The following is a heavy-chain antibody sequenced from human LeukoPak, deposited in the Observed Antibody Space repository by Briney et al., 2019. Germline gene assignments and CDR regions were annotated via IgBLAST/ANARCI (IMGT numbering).Heavy chain of an antibody. Sequence: SETLSLTCNVSGGSISSYYWSWIRQPPGKGLEWIGYIYHSGNPYYNPSLKSRVTISVDRSKNQFSLKLSSVTAADTAVYYCARRETYYYYMDVWGKGTTVTVSS. CDR2: IYHSGNP. CDR3: ARRETYYYYMDV. V-gene: IGHV4-59*12. CDR1: GGSISSYY. J-gene: IGHJ6*03.